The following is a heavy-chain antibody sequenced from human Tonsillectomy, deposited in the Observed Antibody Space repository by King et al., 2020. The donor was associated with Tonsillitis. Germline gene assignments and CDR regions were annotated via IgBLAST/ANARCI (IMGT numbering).Heavy chain of an antibody. Sequence: VQLVESGGGLVQPGGSLRLSCAASRFTFSSYAMSWVRQAPGKGLEWVSGISGSGVGVHYAESVKGRFTISRDNSKNTLYLLMNSLRAEDTAVYYCAKGDSSGWYRVTDDAFDNW. J-gene: IGHJ3*02. D-gene: IGHD6-19*01. V-gene: IGHV3-23*04. CDR1: RFTFSSYA. CDR3: AKGDSSGWYRVTDDAFDN. CDR2: ISGSGVGV.